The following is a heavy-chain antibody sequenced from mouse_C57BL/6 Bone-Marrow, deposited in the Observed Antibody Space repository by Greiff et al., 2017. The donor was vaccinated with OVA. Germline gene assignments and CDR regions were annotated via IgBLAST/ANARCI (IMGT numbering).Heavy chain of an antibody. J-gene: IGHJ3*01. CDR1: GFTFSSYG. Sequence: EVQLVESGGDLVKPGGSLKLSCAASGFTFSSYGMSWVRQTPDKRLEWVATISSGGSYTSYTDSVKGRFTITSANAKNTLYLQMSSLKSEDTAMYYCARPDYSSWFAYGGQGTLVTVSA. V-gene: IGHV5-6*01. D-gene: IGHD1-1*01. CDR3: ARPDYSSWFAY. CDR2: ISSGGSYT.